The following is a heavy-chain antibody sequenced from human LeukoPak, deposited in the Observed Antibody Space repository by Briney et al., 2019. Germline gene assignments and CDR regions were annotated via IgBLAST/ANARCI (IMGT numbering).Heavy chain of an antibody. CDR3: TRGGDIVVVPAAFLDY. V-gene: IGHV3-49*04. CDR2: IRSKAYGGTT. CDR1: GFTFGDYA. J-gene: IGHJ4*02. D-gene: IGHD2-2*01. Sequence: PGRSLRLSCTASGFTFGDYAMSWVRQAPGKGLEWVGFIRSKAYGGTTEYAESVKGRFTISRDDSKSIAYLQMNSLKTEDTAVYYCTRGGDIVVVPAAFLDYWGQGTLVTVSS.